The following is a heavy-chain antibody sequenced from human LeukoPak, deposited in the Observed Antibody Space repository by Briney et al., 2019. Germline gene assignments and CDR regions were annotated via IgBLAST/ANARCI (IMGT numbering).Heavy chain of an antibody. CDR2: IYYGGST. CDR1: GGSMRSTTHY. J-gene: IGHJ5*01. CDR3: ARHSNWFDS. Sequence: SETLSLTCSVSGGSMRSTTHYWGWVRQSPGKGLEWIGSIYYGGSTYYNPSLKSRVTLSVDTSKNQFSLKLSSATAADTAVFYCARHSNWFDSWGQGTLVTVSS. V-gene: IGHV4-39*01.